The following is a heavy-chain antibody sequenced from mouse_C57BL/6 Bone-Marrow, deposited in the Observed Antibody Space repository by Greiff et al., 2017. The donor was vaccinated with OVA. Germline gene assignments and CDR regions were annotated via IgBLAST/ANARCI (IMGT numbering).Heavy chain of an antibody. D-gene: IGHD1-1*01. CDR3: KREVRNYGSYFDV. CDR2: LSSGGDYI. V-gene: IGHV5-9-1*02. Sequence: EVHLVESGEGLVKPGGSLKLSCAASGFTFSSYAMSWVRQTPEKRLEWVAYLSSGGDYIYYADTVKGRFTISRDNARNTLYLQMSRRKSEDTAMYYCKREVRNYGSYFDVWAQGPRSPSPQ. J-gene: IGHJ1*03. CDR1: GFTFSSYA.